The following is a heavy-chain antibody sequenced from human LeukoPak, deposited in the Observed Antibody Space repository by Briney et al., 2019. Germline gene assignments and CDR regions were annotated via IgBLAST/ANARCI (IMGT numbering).Heavy chain of an antibody. CDR2: INAGNGNT. V-gene: IGHV1-3*01. Sequence: ASVKASCKASGYTFTSYAMHWVRQAPGQRLEWMGWINAGNGNTKYSQKFQGRVTITRDTSASTAYMELSRLRSDDTAVYYCARDGSYYDSSGYFDYWGQGTLVTVSS. J-gene: IGHJ4*02. CDR1: GYTFTSYA. D-gene: IGHD3-22*01. CDR3: ARDGSYYDSSGYFDY.